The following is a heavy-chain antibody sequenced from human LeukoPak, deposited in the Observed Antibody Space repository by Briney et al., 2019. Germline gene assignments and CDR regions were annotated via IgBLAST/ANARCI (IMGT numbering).Heavy chain of an antibody. J-gene: IGHJ4*02. CDR1: GYTFTSYD. CDR3: ARDRRGVRGIDY. CDR2: ISAYNGNT. V-gene: IGHV1-18*01. Sequence: ASVKVSCKASGYTFTSYDINWVRQATGQGLEWMGWISAYNGNTNYAQKLQGRVTMTTDTSTSTAYMELRSLRSDDTAVYYCARDRRGVRGIDYWGQGTLVTVSS. D-gene: IGHD3-16*01.